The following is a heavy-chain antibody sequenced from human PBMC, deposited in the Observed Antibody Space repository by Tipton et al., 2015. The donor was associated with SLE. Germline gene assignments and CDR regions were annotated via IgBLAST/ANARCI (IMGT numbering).Heavy chain of an antibody. Sequence: TLSLTCTVSGSTMINYYWSWIRQPAGKGLEWIGRVYSTGSTNYNPSLNSRLTMSIDTSNYKFSLRLISVTAADTATYYCARGGGYSGFGGTFDYWGQGALVTVSS. D-gene: IGHD5-12*01. V-gene: IGHV4-4*07. CDR2: VYSTGST. J-gene: IGHJ4*02. CDR1: GSTMINYY. CDR3: ARGGGYSGFGGTFDY.